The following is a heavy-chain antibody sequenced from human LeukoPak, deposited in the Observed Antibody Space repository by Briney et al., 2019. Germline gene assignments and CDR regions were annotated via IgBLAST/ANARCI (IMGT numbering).Heavy chain of an antibody. Sequence: SETLSLNCTVSVGSINNYYWSWIRQPPGKGLEWIGYIYYNGRTNCNPSLKSRVTISIDTSSNQFSLILGSVTAADTAVYYCARGGVVATYYMDVWGKGTTVTVSS. D-gene: IGHD1-26*01. CDR2: IYYNGRT. CDR1: VGSINNYY. V-gene: IGHV4-59*01. CDR3: ARGGVVATYYMDV. J-gene: IGHJ6*03.